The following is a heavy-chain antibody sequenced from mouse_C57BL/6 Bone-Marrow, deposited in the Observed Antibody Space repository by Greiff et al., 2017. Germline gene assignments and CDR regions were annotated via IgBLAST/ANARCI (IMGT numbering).Heavy chain of an antibody. CDR3: ARSYYDYDVRWYFDV. V-gene: IGHV1-39*01. J-gene: IGHJ1*03. Sequence: DYNMNWVKQSNGKSLEWIGVINPNYGTTSYNQKFKGKATLTVDQSSSTAYMQLNSLTSEDSAVYYCARSYYDYDVRWYFDVWGTGTTVTVSS. CDR2: INPNYGTT. CDR1: DYN. D-gene: IGHD2-4*01.